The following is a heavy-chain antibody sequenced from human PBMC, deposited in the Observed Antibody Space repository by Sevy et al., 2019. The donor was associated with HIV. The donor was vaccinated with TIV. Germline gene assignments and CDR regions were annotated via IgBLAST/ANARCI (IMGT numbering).Heavy chain of an antibody. V-gene: IGHV1-58*01. CDR2: IVVGSGNT. J-gene: IGHJ4*02. CDR3: AADRLYYYGSGSYDY. Sequence: ASVNVSCKASGFTFTSSAVQWVRQARGQRLERIGWIVVGSGNTNYAQKFQERVTITRDMSTSTAYMELSSLRSEDTAVYYCAADRLYYYGSGSYDYWGQGTLVTVSS. CDR1: GFTFTSSA. D-gene: IGHD3-10*01.